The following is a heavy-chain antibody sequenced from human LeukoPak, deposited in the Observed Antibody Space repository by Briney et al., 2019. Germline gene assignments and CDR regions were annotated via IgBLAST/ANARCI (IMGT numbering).Heavy chain of an antibody. CDR2: MSEEGSEI. CDR3: ARVGISGTDFRWLDS. V-gene: IGHV3-7*01. J-gene: IGHJ5*01. Sequence: GGSLRLSCAASEFTFSSYWMGWFRQTPGKGLEWVANMSEEGSEIHYVDSVKGRFTISRDNAHNSLYLQMNSLRVEDTAVYYCARVGISGTDFRWLDSWGQGTLVTVSS. D-gene: IGHD1-7*01. CDR1: EFTFSSYW.